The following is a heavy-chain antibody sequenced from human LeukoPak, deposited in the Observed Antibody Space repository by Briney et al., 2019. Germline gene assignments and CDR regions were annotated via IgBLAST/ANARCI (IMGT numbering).Heavy chain of an antibody. CDR2: ISYDGSSI. Sequence: PGRSLRLSCAASGXAFSSYAMHWVRQAPGKGLEWVAFISYDGSSIYYADSVKGRFTISRDNSKNTLYLQMNSLRAEDTAVYFCARDQPGTYTLSGAWDQGTLVTVSS. CDR3: ARDQPGTYTLSGA. D-gene: IGHD1-14*01. CDR1: GXAFSSYA. J-gene: IGHJ5*02. V-gene: IGHV3-30-3*01.